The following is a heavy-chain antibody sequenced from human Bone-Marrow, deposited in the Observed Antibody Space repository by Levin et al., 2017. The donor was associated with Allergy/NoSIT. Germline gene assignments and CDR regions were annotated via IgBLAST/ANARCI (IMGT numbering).Heavy chain of an antibody. CDR1: GFTFSSYD. V-gene: IGHV3-13*01. Sequence: GGSLRLSCAASGFTFSSYDMHWVRQATGKGLEWVSAIGTAGDTYYPGSVKGRFTISRENAKNSLYLQMNSLRAGDTAVYYCARARVSSMIVVVNIRFDPWGQGTLVTVSS. D-gene: IGHD3-22*01. J-gene: IGHJ5*02. CDR2: IGTAGDT. CDR3: ARARVSSMIVVVNIRFDP.